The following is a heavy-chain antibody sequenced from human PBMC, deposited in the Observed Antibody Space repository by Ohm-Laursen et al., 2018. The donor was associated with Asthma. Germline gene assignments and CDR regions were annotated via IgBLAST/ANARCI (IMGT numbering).Heavy chain of an antibody. D-gene: IGHD6-13*01. J-gene: IGHJ4*02. V-gene: IGHV4-59*08. Sequence: SDTLSLTCTVSGGSISSYYWSWIRQPPGKGLEWIGYIYYSGSTNYNPSLKSRVTISVDTSKNQFSLKLSSVTAADTAVYYCARGSYSSSWNDYWGQGTLVTVSS. CDR3: ARGSYSSSWNDY. CDR1: GGSISSYY. CDR2: IYYSGST.